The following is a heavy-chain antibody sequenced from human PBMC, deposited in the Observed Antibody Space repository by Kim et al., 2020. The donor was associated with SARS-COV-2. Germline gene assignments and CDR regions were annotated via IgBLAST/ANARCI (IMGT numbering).Heavy chain of an antibody. CDR2: IIPILGIA. V-gene: IGHV1-69*04. CDR1: GGTFSSYA. D-gene: IGHD3-10*01. J-gene: IGHJ6*02. Sequence: SVKVSCKASGGTFSSYAISWVRQAPGQGLEWMGRIIPILGIANYAQKFQGRVTITADKSTSTAYMELSSLRSEDTAVYYCASTSPMVRGVKPFGGSGMDVWGQGTTVTVSS. CDR3: ASTSPMVRGVKPFGGSGMDV.